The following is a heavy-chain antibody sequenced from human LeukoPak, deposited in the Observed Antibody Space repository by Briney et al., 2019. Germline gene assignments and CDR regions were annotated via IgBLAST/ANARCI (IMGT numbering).Heavy chain of an antibody. J-gene: IGHJ4*02. D-gene: IGHD2-2*01. V-gene: IGHV1-2*02. Sequence: ASVKVSCKASGYTFTGYYMHWVRQAPGQGLEWMGWIDHNTGDSNYVQKFQGRVTMTRDTSISTAYMELSRLRSDDTAFYYCARIRYCGGISCYYIDYWGQGTLVTVSA. CDR2: IDHNTGDS. CDR1: GYTFTGYY. CDR3: ARIRYCGGISCYYIDY.